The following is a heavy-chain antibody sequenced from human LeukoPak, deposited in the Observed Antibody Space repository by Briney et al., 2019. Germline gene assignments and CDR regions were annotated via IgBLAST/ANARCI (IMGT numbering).Heavy chain of an antibody. CDR2: TSGSGSTV. J-gene: IGHJ4*02. Sequence: GGSLRLSCTASGFTFSSFEMNWVRLAPGKGLEWISCTSGSGSTVYYADSMKGRFTISRDNAKNSLYLQMNSLRAEDTAVYYCAKGFRDTAMFLDDWGQGTLVTVSS. V-gene: IGHV3-48*03. D-gene: IGHD5-18*01. CDR3: AKGFRDTAMFLDD. CDR1: GFTFSSFE.